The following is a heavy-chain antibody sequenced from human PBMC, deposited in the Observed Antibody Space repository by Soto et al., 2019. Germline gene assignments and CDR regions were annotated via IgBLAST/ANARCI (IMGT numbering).Heavy chain of an antibody. CDR3: ARTPWLLGQKHLTRYAGFDY. D-gene: IGHD2-2*01. V-gene: IGHV1-46*03. CDR2: INPSGGST. J-gene: IGHJ4*02. Sequence: GASVKVSCKASGYTFTSYYMHWVRQAPGQGLEWMGIINPSGGSTSYAQKFQGRVTMTRDTSTSTVYMELSSLRSEDTAVYYCARTPWLLGQKHLTRYAGFDYWGQGTLVTVSS. CDR1: GYTFTSYY.